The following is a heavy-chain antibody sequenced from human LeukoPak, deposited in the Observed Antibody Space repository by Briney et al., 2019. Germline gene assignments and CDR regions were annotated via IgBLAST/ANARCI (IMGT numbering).Heavy chain of an antibody. J-gene: IGHJ4*02. V-gene: IGHV4-59*01. CDR1: GGSMSGYY. CDR3: ARRRVYSGSGEFDF. CDR2: IHYSGTT. D-gene: IGHD5-12*01. Sequence: SETLSLTCTVSGGSMSGYYWSWIRQPPGKGLEWIGYIHYSGTTNYNPSLKSRVTISLDTSRNQFSLKLRSVATADTAVYYCARRRVYSGSGEFDFWGQGTLVTVSS.